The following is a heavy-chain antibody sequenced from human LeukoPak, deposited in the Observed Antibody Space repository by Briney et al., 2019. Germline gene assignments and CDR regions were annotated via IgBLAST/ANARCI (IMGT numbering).Heavy chain of an antibody. V-gene: IGHV4-34*01. Sequence: SETLSLTCAVYGGSFSGYYWSWIRQPPGKGLEWIGEINHSGNTNYNPSLKSRVTISIDTSKNQLSLKLSSVTAADTAVYYCARHRRYDILTGPFFDYWGQGTLVTVSS. CDR1: GGSFSGYY. CDR2: INHSGNT. CDR3: ARHRRYDILTGPFFDY. D-gene: IGHD3-9*01. J-gene: IGHJ4*02.